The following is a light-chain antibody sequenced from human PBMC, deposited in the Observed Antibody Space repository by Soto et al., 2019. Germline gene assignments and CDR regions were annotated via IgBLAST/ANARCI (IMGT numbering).Light chain of an antibody. Sequence: EIVMTQSPATLSVSPGERATLSCRASQSVSSNLAWYQQKPGQAPRLLIYGASIRDTGIPARFSGSGSGTEFTLTISSLQSEDFAVYYCQQYNNWPPYTFGQGTKLEIK. CDR2: GAS. J-gene: IGKJ2*01. CDR1: QSVSSN. CDR3: QQYNNWPPYT. V-gene: IGKV3D-15*01.